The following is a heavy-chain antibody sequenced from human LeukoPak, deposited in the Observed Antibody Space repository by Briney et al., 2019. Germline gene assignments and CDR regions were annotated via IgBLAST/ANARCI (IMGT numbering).Heavy chain of an antibody. CDR2: MNPDTGNT. Sequence: ASVKVSCKASGYTFTSYEINWVRQATGQGLEWMGWMNPDTGNTGYAQKFQGRVTMTRNTSISTAYMELSSLRSEDTAAYYCARGRGGYADYYYYMDVWGKGTTVTVSS. CDR1: GYTFTSYE. CDR3: ARGRGGYADYYYYMDV. J-gene: IGHJ6*03. D-gene: IGHD5-12*01. V-gene: IGHV1-8*01.